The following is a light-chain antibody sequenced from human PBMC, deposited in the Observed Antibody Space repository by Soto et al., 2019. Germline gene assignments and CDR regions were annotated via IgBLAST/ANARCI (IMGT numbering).Light chain of an antibody. CDR1: QSVSNY. V-gene: IGKV3-20*01. J-gene: IGKJ1*01. Sequence: EIVMTQSPATLSVSPGERATLSCGASQSVSNYLAWYQQKPGQAPRLLIYGASNRATGIPDRFSGSGSGTDFTLTISRLEPEDFAVYYCQQYGSSGTFGQGTKVDIK. CDR2: GAS. CDR3: QQYGSSGT.